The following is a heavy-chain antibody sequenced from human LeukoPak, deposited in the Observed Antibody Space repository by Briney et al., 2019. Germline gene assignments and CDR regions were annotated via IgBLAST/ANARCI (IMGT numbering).Heavy chain of an antibody. CDR2: IKQDGSDK. CDR1: GFTFSTYW. D-gene: IGHD2-2*01. J-gene: IGHJ4*02. CDR3: ARVRCSSNSCFPDY. Sequence: QSGGSLRLSCAASGFTFSTYWMSWVRPAPGKGLEWVANIKQDGSDKYYVDSVKGRFTISRDNAKNSLFLQMNSLRAEDTAVYYCARVRCSSNSCFPDYWGQGTLVTVSS. V-gene: IGHV3-7*01.